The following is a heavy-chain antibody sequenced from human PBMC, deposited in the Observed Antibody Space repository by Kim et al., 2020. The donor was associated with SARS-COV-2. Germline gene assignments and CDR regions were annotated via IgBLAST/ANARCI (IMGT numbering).Heavy chain of an antibody. CDR3: VKGLDDYGDSSWVDP. V-gene: IGHV3-64D*06. D-gene: IGHD4-17*01. Sequence: GGSLRLSCSASGFTFSSYAMHWVRQAPGKGLEYVSDISSNGGSTYYADSVKGRFTISRDNSKNPLYLQMSSLRAEDTAVYYCVKGLDDYGDSSWVDPWGQGALVTVSS. CDR1: GFTFSSYA. J-gene: IGHJ5*02. CDR2: ISSNGGST.